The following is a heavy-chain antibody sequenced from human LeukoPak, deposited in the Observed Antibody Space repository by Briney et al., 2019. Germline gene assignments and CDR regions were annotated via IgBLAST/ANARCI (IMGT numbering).Heavy chain of an antibody. J-gene: IGHJ3*02. Sequence: GGSLRLSCAASGFTFSSYAMHWVRQAPGKGLEWVAVISYDGSNKYYADSVKGRFTISRDNAKNSLYLQMNSLRAEDTAVYYCARESILEWLLRSENDAFDIWGQGTMVTVSS. CDR2: ISYDGSNK. V-gene: IGHV3-30-3*01. D-gene: IGHD3-3*01. CDR1: GFTFSSYA. CDR3: ARESILEWLLRSENDAFDI.